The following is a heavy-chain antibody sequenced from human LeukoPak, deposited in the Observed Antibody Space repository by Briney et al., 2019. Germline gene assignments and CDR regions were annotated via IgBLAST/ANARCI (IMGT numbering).Heavy chain of an antibody. CDR3: ARGPTDYYDSSGYWRRGYFDL. CDR2: IYHSGST. Sequence: PSETLSLTCAVSGGSISSGGYSWSWIRQPPGKGLEWIGYIYHSGSTYYNPSLKSRVTISVDRSKNQFSLKLSSVTAADTAVYYCARGPTDYYDSSGYWRRGYFDLWGRGTLVTVSS. D-gene: IGHD3-22*01. V-gene: IGHV4-30-2*01. CDR1: GGSISSGGYS. J-gene: IGHJ2*01.